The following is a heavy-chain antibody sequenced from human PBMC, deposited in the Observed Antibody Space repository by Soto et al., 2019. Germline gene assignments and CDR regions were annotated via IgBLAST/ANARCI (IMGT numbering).Heavy chain of an antibody. D-gene: IGHD3-22*01. V-gene: IGHV3-33*01. CDR2: IWYDGSNK. Sequence: QVQLVESGGGVVQPGRSLRLSCAASGFTFSSYGMHWVRQAPGKGLEWVAVIWYDGSNKYYADSVKGRFTISRDNSKXXXXXXXXXXXXXXXXXXXXXRDYYDSSGYYFYYYYGMDVWGQGTTVTVSS. CDR3: XRDYYDSSGYYFYYYYGMDV. J-gene: IGHJ6*02. CDR1: GFTFSSYG.